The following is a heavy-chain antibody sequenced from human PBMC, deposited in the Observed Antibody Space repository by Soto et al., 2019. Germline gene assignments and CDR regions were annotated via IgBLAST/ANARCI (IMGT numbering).Heavy chain of an antibody. CDR2: INPDNGNT. CDR3: ARGIATGQLDP. V-gene: IGHV1-3*01. Sequence: GASVKVSCKASGYTFTRYTMNWVGQAPGQRLEWMGWINPDNGNTKSSQKFQDRVIITRDTSASTAYMDLSSLRSEDTAVYYCARGIATGQLDPWGQGTLVTVSS. D-gene: IGHD2-15*01. J-gene: IGHJ5*02. CDR1: GYTFTRYT.